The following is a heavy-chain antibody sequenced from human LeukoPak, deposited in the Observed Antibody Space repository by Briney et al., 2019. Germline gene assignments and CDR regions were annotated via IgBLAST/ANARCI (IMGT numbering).Heavy chain of an antibody. J-gene: IGHJ3*02. CDR1: GYSFTDYY. Sequence: ASVKVSCKASGYSFTDYYIHWVRQAPGQGLEWMGWINPNSGGTNYAQKFQGRVTMTRDTSISTAYMELSRLRSDDTAVYYCASLVGSSWLNDAFDIWGQGTMVTVSS. CDR2: INPNSGGT. CDR3: ASLVGSSWLNDAFDI. D-gene: IGHD6-13*01. V-gene: IGHV1-2*02.